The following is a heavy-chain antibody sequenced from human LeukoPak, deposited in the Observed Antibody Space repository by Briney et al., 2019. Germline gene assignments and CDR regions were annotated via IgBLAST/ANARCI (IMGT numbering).Heavy chain of an antibody. CDR2: ISSSSNTI. CDR1: GFTFSDYT. CDR3: ARERDWNYVGYFDS. J-gene: IGHJ4*02. V-gene: IGHV3-48*01. D-gene: IGHD1-7*01. Sequence: GGSLRLSCAASGFTFSDYTMNWVRQAPGKGLECIAYISSSSNTIYYADSVEGRFTISRDNAKNSVYLQMNSLRAEDTAVYYCARERDWNYVGYFDSWGQGSLVTVSS.